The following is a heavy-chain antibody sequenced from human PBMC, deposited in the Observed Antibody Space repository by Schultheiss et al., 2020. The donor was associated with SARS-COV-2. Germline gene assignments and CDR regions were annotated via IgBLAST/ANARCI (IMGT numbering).Heavy chain of an antibody. J-gene: IGHJ1*01. CDR2: TYFRSKWYN. V-gene: IGHV6-1*01. D-gene: IGHD6-13*01. CDR3: ARGVFASGFQQ. CDR1: GDSVSSSSDA. Sequence: SQTLSLTCAISGDSVSSSSDAWNWIRYSPSRGLEWLGRTYFRSKWYNNYAISLKSRITINPDTSKNQFSLQLDSVIPEDTAIYYCARGVFASGFQQWGQGTLVTVSS.